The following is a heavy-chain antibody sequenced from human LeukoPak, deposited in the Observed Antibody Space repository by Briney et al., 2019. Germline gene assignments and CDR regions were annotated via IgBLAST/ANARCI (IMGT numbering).Heavy chain of an antibody. CDR2: INNDGSNS. CDR3: ARDGLSTTPLDF. J-gene: IGHJ4*02. D-gene: IGHD1-26*01. Sequence: PGGSLRLSCAASGFTFNSHWMHWVRQAPGKGLVWVSLINNDGSNSNYEDSVKGRFTISRDNAKNTVYLQMNSLKAEDTAVYYCARDGLSTTPLDFWGQGTLVTVSS. V-gene: IGHV3-74*01. CDR1: GFTFNSHW.